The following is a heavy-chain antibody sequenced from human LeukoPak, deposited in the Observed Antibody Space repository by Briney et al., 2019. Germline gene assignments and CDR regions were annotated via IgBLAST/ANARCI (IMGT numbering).Heavy chain of an antibody. CDR3: AITGPYGKWGDY. CDR1: GGSISSSSYY. J-gene: IGHJ4*02. V-gene: IGHV4-39*01. D-gene: IGHD7-27*01. Sequence: PSETLSLTCTVSGGSISSSSYYWGWIRQPPGKGLEWIGSIYYSGSTYYNPSLKSRVTISVDTSKNQFSLKLSSVTAADTAVYYCAITGPYGKWGDYWGQGTLVTVSS. CDR2: IYYSGST.